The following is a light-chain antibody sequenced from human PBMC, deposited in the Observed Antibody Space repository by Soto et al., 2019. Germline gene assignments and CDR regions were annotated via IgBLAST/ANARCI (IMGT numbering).Light chain of an antibody. V-gene: IGKV3-20*01. CDR3: QQYGSSRWT. Sequence: ETVLTQSPGTLSLSPGERATLSCRASQSISDNYLAWYHQKPGQAHRLLIYGASSRATGIPDRFSGSGSGTDFTLTISRLEPADFAVYYCQQYGSSRWTFGQGTKVDI. CDR1: QSISDNY. CDR2: GAS. J-gene: IGKJ1*01.